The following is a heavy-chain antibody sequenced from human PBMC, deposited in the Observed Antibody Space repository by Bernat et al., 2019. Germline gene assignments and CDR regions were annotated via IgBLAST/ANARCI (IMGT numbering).Heavy chain of an antibody. CDR3: AKESRSSRWYHY. CDR1: GFTFSSYG. J-gene: IGHJ4*02. V-gene: IGHV3-30*18. CDR2: ISYDGSNK. Sequence: QVQLVESGGGVVQPGRSLRLSCAASGFTFSSYGMHWVRQAPGKGLEWVAVISYDGSNKYYADSVKGRFTISRDNSKNTLYLQMNSLRAEDTAVYYCAKESRSSRWYHYWGQGTLVTVSS. D-gene: IGHD6-13*01.